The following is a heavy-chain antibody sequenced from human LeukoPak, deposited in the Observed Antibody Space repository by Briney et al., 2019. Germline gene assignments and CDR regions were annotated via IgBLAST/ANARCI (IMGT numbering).Heavy chain of an antibody. D-gene: IGHD5-18*01. Sequence: GGSLTVSCAASGFTFSDYSMHWVRQAPGKGLEWVSCISSTSSYIYYADSVRGRFTISRDNAKNSLYLQMNSLRAEDTAVYYCARGQLWQTGWFDPWGQGTLVTVSS. CDR3: ARGQLWQTGWFDP. J-gene: IGHJ5*02. V-gene: IGHV3-21*01. CDR1: GFTFSDYS. CDR2: ISSTSSYI.